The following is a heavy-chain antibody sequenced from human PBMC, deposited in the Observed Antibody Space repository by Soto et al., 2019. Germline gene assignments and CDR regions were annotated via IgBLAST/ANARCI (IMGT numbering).Heavy chain of an antibody. CDR2: IIPILGIA. CDR1: GGTFSSYT. J-gene: IGHJ4*02. CDR3: AGKLLLTSSSDY. Sequence: QVQLVQSGAEVKKPGSSVKVSCKASGGTFSSYTISWVRQAPGQGLEWMGRIIPILGIANYAQKFQRRVTITADKSTSTAYMELSSLRSEDTAVYYCAGKLLLTSSSDYWGQGTLVTVSS. D-gene: IGHD2-15*01. V-gene: IGHV1-69*02.